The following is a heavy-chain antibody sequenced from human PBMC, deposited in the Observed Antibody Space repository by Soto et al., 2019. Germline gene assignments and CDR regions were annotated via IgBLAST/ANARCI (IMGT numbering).Heavy chain of an antibody. CDR2: INAGNGNT. V-gene: IGHV1-3*01. CDR1: GYTFTSYA. CDR3: ARGIAAAGLDY. J-gene: IGHJ4*02. Sequence: ASVKVSCKASGYTFTSYAMHWVRQAPGQRLEWMGWINAGNGNTKYSQKFQGRITIPRGTSASTAYMELSSLRSEATAVYYCARGIAAAGLDYWGQGTLVTVSS. D-gene: IGHD6-13*01.